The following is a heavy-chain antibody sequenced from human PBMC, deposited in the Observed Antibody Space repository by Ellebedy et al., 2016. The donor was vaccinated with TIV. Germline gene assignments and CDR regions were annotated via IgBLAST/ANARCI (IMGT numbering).Heavy chain of an antibody. J-gene: IGHJ4*01. V-gene: IGHV3-7*01. CDR2: IKQDGSAK. Sequence: GGSLRLXXAASGFTFSSYWMQWVRQAPGKGLEWVANIKQDGSAKYYVDSVKGRFTISRDNAKNSVYLQMNNLRAEDTAVYYCARSPATGTVDYWGHGTLVTVSS. CDR3: ARSPATGTVDY. D-gene: IGHD1-1*01. CDR1: GFTFSSYW.